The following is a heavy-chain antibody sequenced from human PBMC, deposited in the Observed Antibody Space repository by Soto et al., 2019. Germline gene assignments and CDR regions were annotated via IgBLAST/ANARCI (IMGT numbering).Heavy chain of an antibody. D-gene: IGHD6-6*01. J-gene: IGHJ4*02. Sequence: QLQLQESGPGLVKPSETLSLTCTVSGGSISSSSYYWGWIRQPPGKGLEWIGSIYYSGSTYYNPSLKSPVTIPVDTSKSQFALELSLVTAADTAVYYCANHSRRYSSSSGYWGQGTLVTVSS. CDR1: GGSISSSSYY. CDR3: ANHSRRYSSSSGY. CDR2: IYYSGST. V-gene: IGHV4-39*01.